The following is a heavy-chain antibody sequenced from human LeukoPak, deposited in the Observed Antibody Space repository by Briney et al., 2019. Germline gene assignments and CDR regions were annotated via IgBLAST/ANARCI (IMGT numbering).Heavy chain of an antibody. V-gene: IGHV3-64*04. D-gene: IGHD4-17*01. Sequence: PGGSLRLSCSASGFTFSSYAMHWVRQAPGKGLEYVSAISSNGGSTYYADSVKGRFTISRDNSKNTLYLQMSSLRAEDMAVYYCARAGYGDYARLGIWGQGTMVPVSS. J-gene: IGHJ3*02. CDR1: GFTFSSYA. CDR3: ARAGYGDYARLGI. CDR2: ISSNGGST.